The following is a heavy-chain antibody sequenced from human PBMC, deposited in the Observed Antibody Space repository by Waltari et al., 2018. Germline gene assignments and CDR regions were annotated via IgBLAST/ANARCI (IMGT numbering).Heavy chain of an antibody. D-gene: IGHD3-10*01. CDR3: VGGGSISVRWFVP. J-gene: IGHJ5*02. CDR1: GSTFTDSF. Sequence: QVQMVQSGAEVRKPGASVMVSCKTSGSTFTDSFLHWVRQAPGQGPDWMGWINPQSVETKYEQTFQGSVTMTRDTSISTVYMELSSLTSDDTAVYFCVGGGSISVRWFVPWGQGTLVTVSS. V-gene: IGHV1-2*02. CDR2: INPQSVET.